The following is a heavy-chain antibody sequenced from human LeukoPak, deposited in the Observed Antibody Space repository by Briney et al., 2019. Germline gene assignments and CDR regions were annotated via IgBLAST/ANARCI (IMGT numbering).Heavy chain of an antibody. J-gene: IGHJ4*02. D-gene: IGHD6-19*01. Sequence: PTRSLTLSCAPSGMTFSSYGMDWVRHAPGNVLEWEEVISYDGSNKYYADSGKGRFTISRDNSKNTLYLQMNSLRAEDTAVYYCAKDFYSRGWLYYWGQGALVTVSP. V-gene: IGHV3-30*18. CDR3: AKDFYSRGWLYY. CDR1: GMTFSSYG. CDR2: ISYDGSNK.